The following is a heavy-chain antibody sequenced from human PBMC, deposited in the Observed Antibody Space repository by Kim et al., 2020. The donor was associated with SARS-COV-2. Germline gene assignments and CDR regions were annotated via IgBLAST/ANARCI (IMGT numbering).Heavy chain of an antibody. CDR1: GFIIRNEG. D-gene: IGHD2-15*01. V-gene: IGHV3-23*01. CDR2: LVGNDLYT. J-gene: IGHJ4*02. Sequence: GGSLRLSCAASGFIIRNEGMSWVRQAPGKGLEWVSDLVGNDLYTYYAESVKGRFIISKDNSQNTLYLQMNNVKGEDTAIYYCWGHGGWSLARGQGTLVTVSS. CDR3: WGHGGWSLA.